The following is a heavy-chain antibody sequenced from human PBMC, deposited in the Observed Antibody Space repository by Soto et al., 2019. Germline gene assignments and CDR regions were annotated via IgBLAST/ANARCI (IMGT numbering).Heavy chain of an antibody. CDR2: ISAYNGNT. J-gene: IGHJ5*02. V-gene: IGHV1-18*01. CDR3: ARGLMITFGGVLSSWFDP. CDR1: GGTFSSYT. D-gene: IGHD3-16*01. Sequence: ASVKASCKASGGTFSSYTTSWVRQAPGQGLEWMGWISAYNGNTNYAQKLQGRVTMTTDTSTSTAYMELRSLRSDDTAVYYCARGLMITFGGVLSSWFDPWGQGTLVTVSS.